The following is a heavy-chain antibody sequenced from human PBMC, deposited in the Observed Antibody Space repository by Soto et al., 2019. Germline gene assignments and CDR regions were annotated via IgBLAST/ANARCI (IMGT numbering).Heavy chain of an antibody. Sequence: ASVKVSCTASGYTFTSYGISWVRQAPGQGLEWMGWISAYNGNTNYAQKLQGRVTMTTDTSTSTAYMELRSLRSDDTAVYYCARAPASALRFLEWLSYYYGMDVWGQGTTVTVSS. CDR3: ARAPASALRFLEWLSYYYGMDV. D-gene: IGHD3-3*01. CDR2: ISAYNGNT. J-gene: IGHJ6*02. V-gene: IGHV1-18*01. CDR1: GYTFTSYG.